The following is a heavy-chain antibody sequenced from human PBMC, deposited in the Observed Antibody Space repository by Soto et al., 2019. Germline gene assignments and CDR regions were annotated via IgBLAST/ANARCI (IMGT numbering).Heavy chain of an antibody. V-gene: IGHV3-33*01. D-gene: IGHD3-22*01. CDR2: IWYDGSNK. CDR1: GFTFSSYG. CDR3: ARETASMISAEVNWFDP. Sequence: GGSLRLSCAASGFTFSSYGMHWVRQAPGKGLEWVAVIWYDGSNKYYADSVKGRFTISRDNSKNTLYLQMNSLRAEDTAVYYCARETASMISAEVNWFDPWGQGTLVTVSS. J-gene: IGHJ5*02.